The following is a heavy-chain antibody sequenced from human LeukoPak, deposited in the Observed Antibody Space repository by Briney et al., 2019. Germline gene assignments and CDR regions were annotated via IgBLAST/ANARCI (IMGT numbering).Heavy chain of an antibody. CDR2: ISYDGSNK. J-gene: IGHJ4*02. CDR1: GFTFSSYA. CDR3: ARDVSYYYDSSGYPDY. D-gene: IGHD3-22*01. Sequence: PGGSLRLSCAASGFTFSSYAMHWVRQAPGKGLEWVAVISYDGSNKYYAGSVKGRFTISRDNSKNTLYLQMNSLRAEDTAVYYCARDVSYYYDSSGYPDYWGQGTLVTVSS. V-gene: IGHV3-30*04.